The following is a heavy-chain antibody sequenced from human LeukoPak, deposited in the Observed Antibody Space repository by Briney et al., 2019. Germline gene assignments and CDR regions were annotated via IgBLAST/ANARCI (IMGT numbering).Heavy chain of an antibody. D-gene: IGHD6-19*01. Sequence: GSLRLSCAASEFTFSSYWMSWVRQAPGKGLEWIGYLYNSGSTNYNPSLKSRVTISADTSKNQFSLKLSSVTAADTAVYYCTRNAAVAGMNPFAYWGQGTLVTVSS. CDR1: EFTFSSYW. V-gene: IGHV4-59*01. CDR3: TRNAAVAGMNPFAY. CDR2: LYNSGST. J-gene: IGHJ4*02.